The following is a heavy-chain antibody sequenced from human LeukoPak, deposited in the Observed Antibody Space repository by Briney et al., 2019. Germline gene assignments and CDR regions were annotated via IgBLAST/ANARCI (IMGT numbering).Heavy chain of an antibody. CDR1: GFTFSSYE. CDR3: ASGGYSSAFDY. V-gene: IGHV3-48*03. D-gene: IGHD5-18*01. Sequence: PGGSLRLSCAASGFTFSSYEMNWVRQAPGKGLEWVSYISSSGSTIYYADSVKGRFTISRDNAKNSLYLQMNSLRAEDTAVYYCASGGYSSAFDYWGQGTLVTVSS. CDR2: ISSSGSTI. J-gene: IGHJ4*02.